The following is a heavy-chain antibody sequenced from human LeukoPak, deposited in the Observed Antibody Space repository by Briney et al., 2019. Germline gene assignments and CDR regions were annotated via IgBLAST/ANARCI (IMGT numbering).Heavy chain of an antibody. CDR3: ARAAIFGMNKGNWFGP. D-gene: IGHD3-3*01. CDR1: GGSISSGGYS. J-gene: IGHJ5*02. V-gene: IGHV4-30-2*01. CDR2: IYHSGST. Sequence: IPSETLSLTCAVSGGSISSGGYSWSWIRQPPGKGLEWIGYIYHSGSTYYNPSLKSRVTISVDRSKNQFSLKLSSVTAADTAVYYCARAAIFGMNKGNWFGPWGQGTLVTVSS.